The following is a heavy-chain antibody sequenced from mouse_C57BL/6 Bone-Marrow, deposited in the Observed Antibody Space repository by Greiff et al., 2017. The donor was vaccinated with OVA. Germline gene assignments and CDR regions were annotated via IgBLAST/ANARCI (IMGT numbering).Heavy chain of an antibody. CDR3: ARSDGYSYYAMDY. V-gene: IGHV2-2*01. CDR2: IWSGGST. Sequence: QVQLQQSGPGLVQPSQSLSITCTVSGFSLTSYGAHWVRQSPGKGLEWLGVIWSGGSTDYNAAFISRLSISKDNSKSQVFFKMSSLQADDTAIDYCARSDGYSYYAMDYWGQGTSVTVSS. J-gene: IGHJ4*01. D-gene: IGHD2-3*01. CDR1: GFSLTSYG.